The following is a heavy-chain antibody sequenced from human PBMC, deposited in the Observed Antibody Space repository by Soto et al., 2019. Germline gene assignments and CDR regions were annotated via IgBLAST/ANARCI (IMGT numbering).Heavy chain of an antibody. CDR1: GYTFNNYG. CDR2: ISGYDGNT. D-gene: IGHD2-2*01. Sequence: QVQVVQSGAVVRKPGASVKVSCKASGYTFNNYGFSWVRQAPGQGLEWMGWISGYDGNTKYAQKLQGRGTMTTDPYSRKANRERSSLKSDGTAVYYCASKGYGSSSICYDAPWGDYSSHGMDVWGQGTTVIVSS. J-gene: IGHJ6*02. CDR3: ASKGYGSSSICYDAPWGDYSSHGMDV. V-gene: IGHV1-18*01.